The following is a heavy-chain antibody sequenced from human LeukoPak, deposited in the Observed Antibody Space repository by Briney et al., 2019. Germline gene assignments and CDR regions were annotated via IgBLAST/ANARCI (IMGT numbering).Heavy chain of an antibody. CDR2: ISSSGSTM. CDR3: ARRYCSSTSCTLDY. V-gene: IGHV3-48*03. D-gene: IGHD2-2*01. CDR1: GFTFNSYE. J-gene: IGHJ4*02. Sequence: GGSLRLSCAASGFTFNSYEMNWVRQAPGKGLEWVSYISSSGSTMYYADSVRGRLTISRENAKNLLYLEVNSLRAEDTAVYYCARRYCSSTSCTLDYWGQGTLVIASS.